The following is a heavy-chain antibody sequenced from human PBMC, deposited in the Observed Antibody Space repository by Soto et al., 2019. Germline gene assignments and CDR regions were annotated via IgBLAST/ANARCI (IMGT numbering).Heavy chain of an antibody. CDR2: INPNGGST. CDR3: ARDFTKSSSWPYYFDY. J-gene: IGHJ4*02. V-gene: IGHV1-46*01. D-gene: IGHD6-13*01. CDR1: GYIFINYY. Sequence: ASVKVSCKASGYIFINYYIHWVRQAPGQGLEWIGIINPNGGSTNYAQKFRGRVTMATDTSTTTVYMDLSSLTSDDTAVYYCARDFTKSSSWPYYFDYWGQGTLVTVSS.